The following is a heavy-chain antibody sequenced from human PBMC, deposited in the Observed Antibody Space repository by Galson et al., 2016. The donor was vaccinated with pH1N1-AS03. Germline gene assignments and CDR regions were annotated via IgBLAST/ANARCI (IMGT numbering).Heavy chain of an antibody. D-gene: IGHD3-22*01. CDR1: GFTFNNFA. CDR2: ISSSGATT. CDR3: AKWSYRFDCSGYVGYFDL. J-gene: IGHJ2*01. Sequence: SLRLSCAASGFTFNNFAMGWVRQAPGKGLEWVSGISSSGATTNYADSVRGRFTISRDTSKKTMHLQMNSLRVEDTALYYCAKWSYRFDCSGYVGYFDLWGRGTLVTVS. V-gene: IGHV3-23*01.